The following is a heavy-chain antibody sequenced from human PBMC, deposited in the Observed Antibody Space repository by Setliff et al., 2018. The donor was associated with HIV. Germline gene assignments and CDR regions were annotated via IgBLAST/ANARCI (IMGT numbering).Heavy chain of an antibody. CDR3: ARSTYYYGSGKGSGWFDP. V-gene: IGHV4-30-2*01. J-gene: IGHJ5*02. D-gene: IGHD3-10*01. Sequence: KTSETLSLTCAVSGDSMSSGGYSWSWIRQPPGKGLEWIGYIYHSGSTYYNPSLKSRVTISIDRSKNQFSLKLSSVTAADTAVYYCARSTYYYGSGKGSGWFDPWGQGTLVTVSS. CDR2: IYHSGST. CDR1: GDSMSSGGYS.